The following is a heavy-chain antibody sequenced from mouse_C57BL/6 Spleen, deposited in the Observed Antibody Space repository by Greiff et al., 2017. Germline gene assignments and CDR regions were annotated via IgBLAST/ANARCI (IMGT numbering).Heavy chain of an antibody. CDR3: AISTSSDYYEGVYFDY. Sequence: VQRVESGPGLVAPSQSLSITCTVSGFSLTSYGVSWVRQPPGKGLEWLGVIWGDGSTNYYSALISSLSISKVNSKSQVFLKLNHLQTDDTATYYCAISTSSDYYEGVYFDYWGPGTTLTVSS. CDR1: GFSLTSYG. V-gene: IGHV2-3*01. J-gene: IGHJ2*01. CDR2: IWGDGST. D-gene: IGHD1-1*01.